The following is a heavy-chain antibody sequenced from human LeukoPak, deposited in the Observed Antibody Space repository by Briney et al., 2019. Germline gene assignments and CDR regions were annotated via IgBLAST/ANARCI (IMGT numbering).Heavy chain of an antibody. J-gene: IGHJ4*02. CDR3: TKGLSYFFDY. CDR2: IQFDGSNG. V-gene: IGHV3-30*02. D-gene: IGHD6-19*01. Sequence: PGGSLRLSCAASGFTFSSYGMHWVRQAPGKGLEWVTFIQFDGSNGYYADSVKGRFTISRDNSKNTLYLQMNSLKTEDTAMYYCTKGLSYFFDYTGQGALVTVSS. CDR1: GFTFSSYG.